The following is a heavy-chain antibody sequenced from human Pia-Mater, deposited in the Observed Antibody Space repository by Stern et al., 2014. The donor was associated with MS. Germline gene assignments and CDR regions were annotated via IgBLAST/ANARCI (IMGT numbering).Heavy chain of an antibody. CDR2: IHNSGTT. CDR1: GGSISSAEYY. V-gene: IGHV4-30-4*01. D-gene: IGHD5-24*01. Sequence: QLQLQESGPGLVKPSQTLSLTCAVPGGSISSAEYYWSWIRQSPGKGLEWIGYIHNSGTTYYNPSLKSRVTISVDTSKNQFSLKLRSVTAADTAVYYCSRDADGYSLVFGYWGRGTLVTVSS. CDR3: SRDADGYSLVFGY. J-gene: IGHJ4*02.